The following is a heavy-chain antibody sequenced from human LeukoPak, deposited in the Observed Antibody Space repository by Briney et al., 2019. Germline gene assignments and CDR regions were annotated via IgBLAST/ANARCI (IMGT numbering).Heavy chain of an antibody. Sequence: ASVKVSCKASGYTFTSYGISWVRQAPGQGLEGMGWINPNSGGTNYAHKFQGRVTMTSNTSITTAYMYLSSQRSEDTAVYYCARKYDRPYYYDSSGHSYSDWFDPWGQGTLVTVSS. CDR2: INPNSGGT. D-gene: IGHD3-22*01. CDR3: ARKYDRPYYYDSSGHSYSDWFDP. CDR1: GYTFTSYG. J-gene: IGHJ5*02. V-gene: IGHV1-8*02.